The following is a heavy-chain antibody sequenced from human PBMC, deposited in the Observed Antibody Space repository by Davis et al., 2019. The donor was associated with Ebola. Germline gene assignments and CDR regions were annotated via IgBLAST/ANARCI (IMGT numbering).Heavy chain of an antibody. J-gene: IGHJ4*02. CDR3: ARGSYDYIWGSYSLDY. CDR1: GGSVSSGSYY. Sequence: MPGGSLRLSCTVSGGSVSSGSYYWSWIRQPPGKGLEWIGYIYYSGSTNYNPSLKSRVTISVDTSKNQFSLKLSSVTAADTAVYYCARGSYDYIWGSYSLDYWGQGTLVTVSS. D-gene: IGHD3-16*01. V-gene: IGHV4-61*01. CDR2: IYYSGST.